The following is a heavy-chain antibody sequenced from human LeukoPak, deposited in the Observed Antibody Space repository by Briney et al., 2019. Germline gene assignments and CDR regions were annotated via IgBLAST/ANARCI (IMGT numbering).Heavy chain of an antibody. CDR3: AKDGSFREGYYGSGSLRDRPSEYFQH. J-gene: IGHJ1*01. CDR1: GFTFNNYA. CDR2: ISGSGGST. D-gene: IGHD3-10*01. V-gene: IGHV3-23*01. Sequence: GGSLRLSCAASGFTFNNYAMSWVRQAPGKGLQWVSAISGSGGSTYYADSVKGRFTISRDNSKNTLYLQMNSLRAEDTAVYYCAKDGSFREGYYGSGSLRDRPSEYFQHWGQGTLVTVSS.